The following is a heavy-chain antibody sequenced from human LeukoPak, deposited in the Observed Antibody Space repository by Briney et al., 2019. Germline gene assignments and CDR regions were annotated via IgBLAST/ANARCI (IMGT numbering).Heavy chain of an antibody. J-gene: IGHJ4*02. CDR1: GGSISSYY. D-gene: IGHD3/OR15-3a*01. CDR2: IYYSGSA. CDR3: ARQTGSGLFILP. Sequence: SETLSLTCTVSGGSISSYYWSWIRQPPGKGLEWIGYIYYSGSANYNPSLKSRVTISVDTSKNQFSLKLSSVTAADTAVYYCARQTGSGLFILPGGQGTLVTVSS. V-gene: IGHV4-59*01.